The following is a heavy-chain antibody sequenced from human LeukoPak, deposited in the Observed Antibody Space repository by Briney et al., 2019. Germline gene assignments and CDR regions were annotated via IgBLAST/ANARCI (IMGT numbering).Heavy chain of an antibody. V-gene: IGHV3-30-3*01. Sequence: GGSLRLSCAASGFTFSSYAMHWVRQAPGKGLEWVAVISYDGSNKYYADSVKGRFTISRDNSKNTLYPQMNSLRAEDTAVYYCARERDTAMVTSAFDIWGQGTMVTVSS. D-gene: IGHD5-18*01. J-gene: IGHJ3*02. CDR1: GFTFSSYA. CDR3: ARERDTAMVTSAFDI. CDR2: ISYDGSNK.